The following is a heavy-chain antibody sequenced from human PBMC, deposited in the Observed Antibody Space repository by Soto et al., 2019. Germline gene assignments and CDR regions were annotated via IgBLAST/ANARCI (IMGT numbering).Heavy chain of an antibody. V-gene: IGHV4-31*03. CDR1: GGSIRTVGHY. D-gene: IGHD1-1*01. CDR3: ARATGTLRSRNCDY. Sequence: PSETLSLTCSVSGGSIRTVGHYWTWIRQPPGKGLEWIGSIYHTGSTYYSKSLRSRLTMSVDTSKSQFSLRLSSVTAADTAVYYCARATGTLRSRNCDYWGQGSLVTAPQ. J-gene: IGHJ4*02. CDR2: IYHTGST.